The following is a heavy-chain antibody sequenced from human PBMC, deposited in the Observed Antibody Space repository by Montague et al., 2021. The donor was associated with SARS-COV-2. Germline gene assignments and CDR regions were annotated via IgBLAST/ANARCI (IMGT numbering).Heavy chain of an antibody. Sequence: PALVKPTQTLTLTCTFSGFSLSTSGMCVSWIRQPPGKALEWLALIDWDDDKYYSTSLKTRLTISKDTSKNQVVLTMTNMDPVDTATYYCARIRDYDILTGSYSGFDYWGREPWSPSPQ. CDR2: IDWDDDK. V-gene: IGHV2-70*01. J-gene: IGHJ4*02. CDR3: ARIRDYDILTGSYSGFDY. D-gene: IGHD3-9*01. CDR1: GFSLSTSGMC.